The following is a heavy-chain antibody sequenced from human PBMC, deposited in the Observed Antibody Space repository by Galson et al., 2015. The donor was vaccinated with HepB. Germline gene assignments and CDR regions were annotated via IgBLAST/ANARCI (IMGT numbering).Heavy chain of an antibody. CDR2: IIPIFGTA. CDR3: ARAEFDCTGGVCYKYYFDY. D-gene: IGHD2-8*02. CDR1: GGTFSSYA. Sequence: SVKVSCKASGGTFSSYAISWVRQAPGQGLEWMGGIIPIFGTANYAQKFQGRVTITADESTSTAYMELSSLRSEDTAVYYCARAEFDCTGGVCYKYYFDYWGQGTLVTVSS. V-gene: IGHV1-69*13. J-gene: IGHJ4*02.